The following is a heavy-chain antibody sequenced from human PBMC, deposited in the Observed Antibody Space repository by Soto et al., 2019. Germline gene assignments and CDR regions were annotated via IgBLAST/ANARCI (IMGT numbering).Heavy chain of an antibody. J-gene: IGHJ4*02. V-gene: IGHV4-59*02. CDR1: GGSVSDYY. CDR3: ARDPAAEYGH. Sequence: SETLSLTCNVSGGSVSDYYWSWIRQAPGKGLEWIGYIHYRGVINYNPSLKSRVTMSVDPSKNQFSLNLRSVTTADTAVYFCARDPAAEYGHCGQGSLVTVSS. CDR2: IHYRGVI. D-gene: IGHD4-17*01.